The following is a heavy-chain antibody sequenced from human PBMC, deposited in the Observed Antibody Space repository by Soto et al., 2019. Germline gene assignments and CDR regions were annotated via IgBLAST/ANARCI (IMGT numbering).Heavy chain of an antibody. V-gene: IGHV1-69*08. CDR1: GGTFSSYT. Sequence: QVQLVQSGAAVKKPGSSVKVSCKASGGTFSSYTITWVRQAPGQGLEWLGRIIPIFGVTNYAQKFQDRVTITADRSTTTAYMELSRLTSEDTAVYYCVRDWESTTQTWGFGDSWGQGALVTVSS. J-gene: IGHJ5*02. CDR2: IIPIFGVT. CDR3: VRDWESTTQTWGFGDS. D-gene: IGHD3-10*01.